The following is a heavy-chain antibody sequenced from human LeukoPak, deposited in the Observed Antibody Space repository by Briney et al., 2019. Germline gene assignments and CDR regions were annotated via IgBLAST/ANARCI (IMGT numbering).Heavy chain of an antibody. V-gene: IGHV3-15*01. CDR2: TQSTVNGGTT. CDR3: TTHYRPGSHYNIFDY. Sequence: GGSLRLSCAASGTTFSDTWMSWVRRAPGKGLEWVARTQSTVNGGTTDYAAPVKGRFTVSRDDSKDMVFLQMNSLETEDTAVYYCTTHYRPGSHYNIFDYWGQGTLVTVSS. J-gene: IGHJ4*02. D-gene: IGHD3-10*01. CDR1: GTTFSDTW.